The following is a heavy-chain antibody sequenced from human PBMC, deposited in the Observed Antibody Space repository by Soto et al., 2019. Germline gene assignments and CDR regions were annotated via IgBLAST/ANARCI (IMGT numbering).Heavy chain of an antibody. J-gene: IGHJ6*02. V-gene: IGHV3-48*03. CDR1: GFPFSSYE. CDR3: ARDGGVVVPAAIPDYYYYYGMDV. CDR2: ISSSGSTI. Sequence: GGSVRLTCAASGFPFSSYEMNWVRQAPGKGLEWVSYISSSGSTIYYADSVKGRFTISRDNAKNSLYLQMNSLRAEDTAVYYCARDGGVVVPAAIPDYYYYYGMDVWGQGTTVTVSS. D-gene: IGHD2-2*01.